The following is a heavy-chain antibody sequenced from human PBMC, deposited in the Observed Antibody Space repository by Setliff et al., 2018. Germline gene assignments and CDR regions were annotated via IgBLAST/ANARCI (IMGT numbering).Heavy chain of an antibody. CDR1: GGIIYDHW. CDR2: VYSDGST. D-gene: IGHD3-3*01. V-gene: IGHV4-4*07. Sequence: SETLSLTCSVSGGIIYDHWWTWIRQPPGAGLEWIGRVYSDGSTDYNSSFTSRVTISVDKANNQFFLKLTSLTAADTALHFCARERQGGFLEWAPFDSWGQGVLVTSPQ. J-gene: IGHJ4*02. CDR3: ARERQGGFLEWAPFDS.